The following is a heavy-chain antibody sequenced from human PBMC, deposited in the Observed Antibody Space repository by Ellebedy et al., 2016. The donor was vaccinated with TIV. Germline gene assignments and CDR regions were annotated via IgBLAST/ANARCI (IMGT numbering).Heavy chain of an antibody. CDR3: ARDRVLTTAYDAFNI. Sequence: PGGSLRLSCAASGFGVNDNYMTWVRHAPGKALQWASVMYIGGSTYYADSVRGRFTISRDNSKNMLYLQMSSLRAEDTAMYYCARDRVLTTAYDAFNIWGQGTMVTVSP. J-gene: IGHJ3*02. CDR2: MYIGGST. CDR1: GFGVNDNY. D-gene: IGHD4/OR15-4a*01. V-gene: IGHV3-53*01.